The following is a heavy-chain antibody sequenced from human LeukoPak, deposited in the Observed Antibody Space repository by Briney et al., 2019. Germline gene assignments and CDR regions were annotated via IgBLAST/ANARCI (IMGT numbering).Heavy chain of an antibody. D-gene: IGHD6-19*01. CDR3: ARDLSSGAFDI. V-gene: IGHV3-23*01. Sequence: PGGSLRLSCAASGFTFSSYAMSWVRQAPGEGLEWVSSISGSGGSTYYADSVKGRFTISRDNAKNSLYLQMNSLRAEDTAVYYRARDLSSGAFDIWGQGTMVTVSS. CDR1: GFTFSSYA. CDR2: ISGSGGST. J-gene: IGHJ3*02.